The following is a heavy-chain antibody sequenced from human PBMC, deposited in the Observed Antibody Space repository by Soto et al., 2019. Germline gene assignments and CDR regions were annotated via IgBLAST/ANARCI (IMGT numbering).Heavy chain of an antibody. J-gene: IGHJ4*02. CDR3: ARASIRPTLFDY. CDR1: GGSISSGGYS. V-gene: IGHV4-30-2*01. D-gene: IGHD4-4*01. CDR2: IYHSGST. Sequence: PSETLSLTCAVSGGSISSGGYSWSWIRQPPGKGLEWIGYIYHSGSTYYNPSLKSRVTISVDRSKNQFSLKLSSVTAADTAVYYCARASIRPTLFDYWGQGTLVTVSS.